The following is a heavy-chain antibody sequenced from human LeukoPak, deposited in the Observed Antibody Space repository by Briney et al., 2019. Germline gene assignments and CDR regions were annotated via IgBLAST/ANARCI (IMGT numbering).Heavy chain of an antibody. CDR3: ARMYYDFWSGYAYYYYYYMDV. D-gene: IGHD3-3*01. CDR1: GFTFSTYE. J-gene: IGHJ6*03. V-gene: IGHV4-39*07. Sequence: GSLRLSCAASGFTFSTYEMTWVRQSPGKGLEWVGSIYYSGSTYYNPSLKSRVTISVDTSKNQFSLKLSSVTAADTAVYYCARMYYDFWSGYAYYYYYYMDVWGKGTTVTVSS. CDR2: IYYSGST.